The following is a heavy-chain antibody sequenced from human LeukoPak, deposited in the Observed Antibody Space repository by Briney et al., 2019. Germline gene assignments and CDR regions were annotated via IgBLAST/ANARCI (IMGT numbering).Heavy chain of an antibody. Sequence: PGGSLRLSCAASGFTSSSYAMHWVRQAPGKGLEWVAVISYDGSNKYYADSVKGRFTISRDNSKNTLYLQMNSLRAEDTAVYYCAREEGDYYDSSALAYWGQGTLVTVSS. CDR3: AREEGDYYDSSALAY. J-gene: IGHJ4*02. V-gene: IGHV3-30*01. CDR1: GFTSSSYA. D-gene: IGHD3-22*01. CDR2: ISYDGSNK.